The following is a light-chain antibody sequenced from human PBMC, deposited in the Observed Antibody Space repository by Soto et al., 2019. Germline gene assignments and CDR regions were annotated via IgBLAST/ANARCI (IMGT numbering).Light chain of an antibody. V-gene: IGKV3-15*01. CDR1: QSVSSN. J-gene: IGKJ1*01. CDR2: GAS. CDR3: QQYNNWPKT. Sequence: EIVMTQSPATLSVSPGERATLSCRASQSVSSNLAWYQQKPGQAPRLLIYGASTRATGIPARFSGSESGTEFTHTISSLQSEYFAVYYCQQYNNWPKTFGQGTNVEIK.